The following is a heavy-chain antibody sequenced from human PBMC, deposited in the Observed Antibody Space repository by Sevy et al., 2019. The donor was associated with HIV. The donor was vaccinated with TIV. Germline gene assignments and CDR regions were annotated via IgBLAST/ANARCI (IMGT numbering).Heavy chain of an antibody. CDR2: IYPGDSDI. V-gene: IGHV5-51*01. J-gene: IGHJ6*02. CDR1: GYSFSSYW. CDR3: ARHDGALGQVAQMDV. Sequence: GESLKISCKGSGYSFSSYWIGWVRQMPGKGLEWMGIIYPGDSDIIYSPSFQGQVTISADKSISTAYLQWGSLKASDTAMYYCARHDGALGQVAQMDVWGQGTTVTVSS. D-gene: IGHD3-10*01.